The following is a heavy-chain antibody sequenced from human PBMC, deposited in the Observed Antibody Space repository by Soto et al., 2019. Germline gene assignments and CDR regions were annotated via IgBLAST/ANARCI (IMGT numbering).Heavy chain of an antibody. D-gene: IGHD3-10*01. Sequence: PSETLSLTCTVSGGSISSYYWSWIRQPPGKGLEWIGYIYYSGSTNYNPSLKSRVTISVDTSKNQFSLKLSSVTAADTAVYYCARATTTYYYGSGSYYRPEPIDYWGQGTLVTVST. J-gene: IGHJ4*02. CDR1: GGSISSYY. CDR3: ARATTTYYYGSGSYYRPEPIDY. V-gene: IGHV4-59*01. CDR2: IYYSGST.